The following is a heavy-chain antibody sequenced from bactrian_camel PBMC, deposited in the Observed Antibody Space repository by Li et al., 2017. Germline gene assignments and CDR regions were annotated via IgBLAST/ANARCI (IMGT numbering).Heavy chain of an antibody. CDR1: AYTYKTHY. Sequence: QLVESGGGTVQAGGSLRLSCAVSAYTYKTHYMGWFRQAPGKEREAVAVIYPVGDAAHYADSVKGRFTISRDNAKNTLYLQVNDLKPEDTAVYYCAAPSEIDGSDSGFHRGRGTQVTVS. CDR2: IYPVGDAA. V-gene: IGHV3S28*01. CDR3: AAPSEIDGSDSGFH. J-gene: IGHJ4*01. D-gene: IGHD7*01.